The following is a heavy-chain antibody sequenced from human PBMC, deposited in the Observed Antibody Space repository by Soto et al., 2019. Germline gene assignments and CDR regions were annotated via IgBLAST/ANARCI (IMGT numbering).Heavy chain of an antibody. V-gene: IGHV3-66*01. Sequence: PGGSLRLSCAASGFTVSSNYMSWVRQAPGKGVEWVSVIYSGGSTYYADSVKGRFTISRDNSKNTLYLQMNSLRAEDTAVYYCARGLRYYYGSGSSEYYFDYWGQGTLVTVSS. D-gene: IGHD3-10*01. CDR1: GFTVSSNY. CDR2: IYSGGST. CDR3: ARGLRYYYGSGSSEYYFDY. J-gene: IGHJ4*02.